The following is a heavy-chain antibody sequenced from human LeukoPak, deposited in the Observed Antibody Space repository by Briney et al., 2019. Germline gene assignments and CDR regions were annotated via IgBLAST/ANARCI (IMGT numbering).Heavy chain of an antibody. CDR2: ISYDGSNK. Sequence: PGGSPRLSCAASGFTFSSYAMHWVRQAPGKGLEWVAVISYDGSNKYYADSVKGRFTISRDNSKNTLYLQMNSLRAEDTAVYYCARDGAYSSSSLRWDYWGQGTLVTVSS. CDR1: GFTFSSYA. CDR3: ARDGAYSSSSLRWDY. D-gene: IGHD6-6*01. J-gene: IGHJ4*02. V-gene: IGHV3-30*04.